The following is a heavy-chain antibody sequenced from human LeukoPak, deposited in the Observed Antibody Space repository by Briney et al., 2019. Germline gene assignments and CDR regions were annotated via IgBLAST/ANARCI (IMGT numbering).Heavy chain of an antibody. D-gene: IGHD3-16*01. J-gene: IGHJ6*03. CDR1: EFTVSSDY. V-gene: IGHV3-53*01. Sequence: GGSLRLSCAASEFTVSSDYMSWVRQAPGKGLEWVSTIYSGGGTFYADSVKGRFTISRDNSKNTLYFQMNSLRAEDTAVYYCARGNVGGMFYYYMDVWGKGTTVTISS. CDR3: ARGNVGGMFYYYMDV. CDR2: IYSGGGT.